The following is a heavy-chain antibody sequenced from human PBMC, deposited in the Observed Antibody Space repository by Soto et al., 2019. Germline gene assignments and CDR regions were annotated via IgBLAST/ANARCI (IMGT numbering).Heavy chain of an antibody. J-gene: IGHJ4*02. V-gene: IGHV4-30-4*01. CDR2: IYYSGST. D-gene: IGHD3-10*01. CDR1: GGSISSGDYY. CDR3: ARSYGSGSYYPPVIDY. Sequence: QVQLQESGPGLVKPTQTLSLTCTVSGGSISSGDYYWSWIRQPPGKGLEWIGYIYYSGSTYYNPSLKSRVTISVDTSKNQFSLKLSSVTAADTAVYYCARSYGSGSYYPPVIDYWGQGTLVTVSS.